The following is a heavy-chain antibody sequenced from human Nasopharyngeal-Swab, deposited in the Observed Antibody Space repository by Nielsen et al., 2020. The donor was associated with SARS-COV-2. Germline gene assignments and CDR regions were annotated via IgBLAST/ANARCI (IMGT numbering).Heavy chain of an antibody. CDR3: ARTHLYCSGGSCYPDTFDY. Sequence: SETLSLTCTVSGYSISSGYYWGWIRQPPGKGLEWIGSIYHSGSTYYNPSLKSRVTISVDTSKNQFSLKLSSVTAADTAVYYCARTHLYCSGGSCYPDTFDYWGQGTLVTVSS. CDR1: GYSISSGYY. J-gene: IGHJ4*02. V-gene: IGHV4-38-2*02. CDR2: IYHSGST. D-gene: IGHD2-15*01.